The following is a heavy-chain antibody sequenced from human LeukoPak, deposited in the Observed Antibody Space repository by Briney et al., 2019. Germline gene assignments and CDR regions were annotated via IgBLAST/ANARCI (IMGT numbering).Heavy chain of an antibody. CDR2: IIPIFGTA. J-gene: IGHJ5*02. CDR3: TRLRDEWFDP. CDR1: GGTFNTYA. V-gene: IGHV1-69*01. D-gene: IGHD4-17*01. Sequence: SVKVSCKASGGTFNTYAVSWVRQAPGQGLEWMAGIIPIFGTANYAQKFQGRVTITADESTNTAYMTLSSLTSEDTAVYYCTRLRDEWFDPWGQGTLVTVSS.